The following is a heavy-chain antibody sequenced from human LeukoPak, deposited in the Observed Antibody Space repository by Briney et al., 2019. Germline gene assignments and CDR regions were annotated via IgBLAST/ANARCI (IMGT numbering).Heavy chain of an antibody. CDR3: AAVQVGANYYFDY. CDR1: GFTFTSSA. J-gene: IGHJ4*02. D-gene: IGHD1-26*01. Sequence: SVKVSCKAPGFTFTSSAMQWVRQARGQRLEWIGWIVVGSGNTNYAQKFQERVTITRDMSTSRAYMELSSLRSEDTAVYYCAAVQVGANYYFDYWGQGTLVTVSS. V-gene: IGHV1-58*02. CDR2: IVVGSGNT.